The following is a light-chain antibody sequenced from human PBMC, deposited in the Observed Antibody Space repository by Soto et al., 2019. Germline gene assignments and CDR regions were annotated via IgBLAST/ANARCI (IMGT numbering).Light chain of an antibody. CDR1: QSVSSY. Sequence: DIVLTQSPANLSMSPGERATLSCRASQSVSSYLAWYQQKPGQAPRLLIYDASNRATGIPARFSGSGSGTDFTLTISSLEPEDFAVYYCQQRSNWRITFGQGTRLEIK. V-gene: IGKV3-11*01. CDR3: QQRSNWRIT. CDR2: DAS. J-gene: IGKJ5*01.